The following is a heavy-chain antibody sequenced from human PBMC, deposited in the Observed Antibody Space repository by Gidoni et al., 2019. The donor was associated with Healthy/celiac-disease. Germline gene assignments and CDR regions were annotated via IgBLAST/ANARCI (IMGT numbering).Heavy chain of an antibody. CDR1: GYTFTSYG. CDR2: ISAYNGNT. CDR3: ARDIGGGGYSYGYNGEFDY. D-gene: IGHD5-18*01. V-gene: IGHV1-18*04. Sequence: GYTFTSYGISWVRQAPGQGLEWMGWISAYNGNTNYAQKLQGRVTMTTDTSTSTAYMELRSLRSDDTAVYYCARDIGGGGYSYGYNGEFDYWGQGTLVTVSS. J-gene: IGHJ4*02.